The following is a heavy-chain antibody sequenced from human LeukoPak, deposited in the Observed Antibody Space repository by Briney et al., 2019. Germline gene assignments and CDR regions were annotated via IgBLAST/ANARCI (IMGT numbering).Heavy chain of an antibody. Sequence: GGSLRLSCAASGSTFSSYWMSWVRQAPGKGLEWVANIKQDGSEKYYVDSVKGRFTISRDNAKNSLYLQMNSLRAENTAVYYCARVGDYVAHNWFDPWGQGTLVTVSS. V-gene: IGHV3-7*01. CDR3: ARVGDYVAHNWFDP. D-gene: IGHD4-17*01. CDR2: IKQDGSEK. J-gene: IGHJ5*02. CDR1: GSTFSSYW.